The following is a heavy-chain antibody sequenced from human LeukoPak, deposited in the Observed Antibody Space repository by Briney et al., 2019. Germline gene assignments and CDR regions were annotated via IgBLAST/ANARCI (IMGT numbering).Heavy chain of an antibody. D-gene: IGHD5-18*01. J-gene: IGHJ4*02. CDR2: INHSGST. V-gene: IGHV4-34*01. Sequence: SETLSLTCAVYGGSFSGYYWSWIRQPPGEGLEWIGEINHSGSTNYNPSLKSRVTISVDTSKNQFSLKLSSVTAADTAVYYCARGAMAVYWGQGTLVTVSS. CDR1: GGSFSGYY. CDR3: ARGAMAVY.